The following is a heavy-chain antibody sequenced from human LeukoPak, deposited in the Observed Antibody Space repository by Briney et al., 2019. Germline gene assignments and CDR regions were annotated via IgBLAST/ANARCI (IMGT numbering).Heavy chain of an antibody. CDR3: AKGFNSYYGSGSYLNNWFDP. Sequence: GGSLRLSCAASGFTFSSYAMSWVRQAPGKGLEWVSAISGSGGSTYYADSVKGRFTISRDNSKNTLYLQMNSLRAEDTAVYYCAKGFNSYYGSGSYLNNWFDPWGQGTQVTVSS. V-gene: IGHV3-23*01. CDR2: ISGSGGST. D-gene: IGHD3-10*01. J-gene: IGHJ5*02. CDR1: GFTFSSYA.